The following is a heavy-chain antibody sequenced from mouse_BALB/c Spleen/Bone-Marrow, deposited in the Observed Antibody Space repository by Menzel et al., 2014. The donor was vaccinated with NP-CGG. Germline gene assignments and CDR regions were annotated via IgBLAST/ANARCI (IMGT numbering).Heavy chain of an antibody. V-gene: IGHV14-3*02. CDR3: ASYYYGSSLFAY. CDR1: GFNIKDTY. J-gene: IGHJ3*01. Sequence: EVKLQESGAELVKPGASVKLSCTASGFNIKDTYMHWVKQRPEQGLEWIGRIDPANGNTKYDPKFQGKATITADTSSNTAYLQPSSLTSEDTAVYYCASYYYGSSLFAYWGQGTLVTVSA. CDR2: IDPANGNT. D-gene: IGHD1-1*01.